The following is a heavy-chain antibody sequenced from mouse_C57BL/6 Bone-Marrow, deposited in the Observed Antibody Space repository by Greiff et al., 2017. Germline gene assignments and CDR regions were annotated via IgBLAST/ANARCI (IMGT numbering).Heavy chain of an antibody. CDR1: GYTFTSYT. V-gene: IGHV1-4*01. J-gene: IGHJ4*01. Sequence: VQLQQSGAELARPGASVKMSCKASGYTFTSYTMHWVKQRPGQGLEWIGYINPSSGYTKYNQKFKDKATLTEDKSSSTAYMQLSSLTSEDSAVYYCARRDFRVVDYAMDYWGQGTSGTVSS. CDR2: INPSSGYT. CDR3: ARRDFRVVDYAMDY. D-gene: IGHD1-1*01.